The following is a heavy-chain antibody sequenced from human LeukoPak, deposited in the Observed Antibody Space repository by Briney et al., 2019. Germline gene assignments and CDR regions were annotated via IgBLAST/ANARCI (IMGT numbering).Heavy chain of an antibody. J-gene: IGHJ4*02. D-gene: IGHD3-22*01. V-gene: IGHV1-69*13. CDR2: IIPIFGTA. CDR1: GYTLSGYA. CDR3: ARSPWDSSAPDY. Sequence: ASVKVPCKASGYTLSGYAITWVRQAPGQGLEWMGGIIPIFGTAKYAQKFQGRVTITADVYTSTSFLELSSLTSEDTALYYCARSPWDSSAPDYWGQGTLVTVSS.